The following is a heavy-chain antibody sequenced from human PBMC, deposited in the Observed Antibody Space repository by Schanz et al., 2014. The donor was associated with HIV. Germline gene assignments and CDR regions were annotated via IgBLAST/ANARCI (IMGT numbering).Heavy chain of an antibody. CDR1: GFTFSSYS. V-gene: IGHV3-23*01. Sequence: EVHLSESGGGLVQPGGSLRLSCAASGFTFSSYSMSWVRQAPGKALEWVSVISGSGGSTYYAEFVKGRFNISRDNSKNTLYLQMNSLRAEDTAVYYCAKEGRSYYDYYAMDVWGQGTLDTVSS. J-gene: IGHJ6*02. CDR3: AKEGRSYYDYYAMDV. CDR2: ISGSGGST.